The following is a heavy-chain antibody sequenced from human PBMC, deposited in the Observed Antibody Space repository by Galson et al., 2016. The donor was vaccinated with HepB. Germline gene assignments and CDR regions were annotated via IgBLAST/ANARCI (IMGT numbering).Heavy chain of an antibody. CDR2: ISSTSHST. D-gene: IGHD3-3*01. V-gene: IGHV3-23*01. CDR1: GFTFSTSA. CDR3: AKGWSGPDS. J-gene: IGHJ4*02. Sequence: SLRLSCAASGFTFSTSAMSWVRQAPGQGLEWVSAISSTSHSTYYADSVKGRFTISRDNAQNKLFLQMDSQKIDDTAVYYCAKGWSGPDSWGQGTLVTVSS.